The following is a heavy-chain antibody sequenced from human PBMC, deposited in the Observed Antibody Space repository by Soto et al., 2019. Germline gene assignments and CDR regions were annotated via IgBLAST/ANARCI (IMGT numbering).Heavy chain of an antibody. CDR3: ARVPGP. D-gene: IGHD2-2*01. CDR2: IYYSGST. CDR1: GGSISSYY. V-gene: IGHV4-59*06. Sequence: SETLSLTCTVSGGSISSYYWSWIRQPPGKGLEWIGFIYYSGSTYYNPSLKSRVTISVDTSKNQFSLKLSSVTAADTAVYYCARVPGPWGQGTLVTVSS. J-gene: IGHJ5*02.